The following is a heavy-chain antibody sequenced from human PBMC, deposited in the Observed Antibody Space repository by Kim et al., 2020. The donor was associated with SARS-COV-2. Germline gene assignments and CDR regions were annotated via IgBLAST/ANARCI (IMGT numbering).Heavy chain of an antibody. V-gene: IGHV1-3*01. CDR2: INAGNGNT. Sequence: ASVKVSCKASGYTFTSYAMHWVRQAPGQRLEWMGWINAGNGNTKYSQKFQGRVTITRDTSASTAYMELSSLRSEDTAVYYCAVGWELLDDWFDPWGQGTLVTVSS. CDR3: AVGWELLDDWFDP. J-gene: IGHJ5*02. CDR1: GYTFTSYA. D-gene: IGHD1-26*01.